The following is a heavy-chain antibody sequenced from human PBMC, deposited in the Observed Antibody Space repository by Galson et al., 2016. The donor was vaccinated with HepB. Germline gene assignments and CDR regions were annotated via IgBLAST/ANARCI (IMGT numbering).Heavy chain of an antibody. D-gene: IGHD2-2*01. CDR1: GYSFTSYW. Sequence: QSGAEVKKPGESLKISCKGSGYSFTSYWIGWVRQMPGKGLEWMGIIYPGDSDTRYSPSFQGQVTISADKSISTAYLQWSSLTASDTAMYYWARPGCSSTSCYWNGWYVDLWGRGTLVTVSS. J-gene: IGHJ2*01. CDR3: ARPGCSSTSCYWNGWYVDL. V-gene: IGHV5-51*01. CDR2: IYPGDSDT.